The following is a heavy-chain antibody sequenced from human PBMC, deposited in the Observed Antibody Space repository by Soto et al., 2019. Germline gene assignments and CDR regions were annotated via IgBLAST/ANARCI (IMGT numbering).Heavy chain of an antibody. V-gene: IGHV4-39*01. Sequence: SETLSLTCTVSGGSISSSSYYWGWIRQPPGKGLEWIGSIYYSGSTYYNPSLKSRVTISVDTSKNQFALQLSSVTAADTAVYYCARPIAAAGPNDAFDIWGQGTMVTVSS. CDR1: GGSISSSSYY. CDR2: IYYSGST. CDR3: ARPIAAAGPNDAFDI. J-gene: IGHJ3*02. D-gene: IGHD6-13*01.